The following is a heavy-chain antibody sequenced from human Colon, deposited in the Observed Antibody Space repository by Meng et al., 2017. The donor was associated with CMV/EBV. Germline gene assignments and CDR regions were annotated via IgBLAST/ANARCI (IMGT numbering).Heavy chain of an antibody. CDR2: ISSTGGSI. V-gene: IGHV3-64*02. CDR1: GFIFSNYA. D-gene: IGHD4-23*01. J-gene: IGHJ5*02. Sequence: GESLKISCAASGFIFSNYAFHWVRQAPGKGLEYVSAISSTGGSIYYADSVKGRFTVSRDNSKKTLYLQMGSLRSDDTAVYYCARLNGGNSGDWFDPWGQGTLVTVSS. CDR3: ARLNGGNSGDWFDP.